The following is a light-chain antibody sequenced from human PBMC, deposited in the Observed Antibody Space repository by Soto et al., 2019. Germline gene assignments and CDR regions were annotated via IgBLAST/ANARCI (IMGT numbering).Light chain of an antibody. Sequence: EIVMTQSPATLSVSPGERATLSCRASQSVSSDLAWYQHKPGQVPRLLIYGASTRATGVPARFSGSASGTEFTLTISSLQSEDFAVYYCQQSNTWPMYPFGQGTKLQIK. J-gene: IGKJ2*01. CDR1: QSVSSD. CDR3: QQSNTWPMYP. CDR2: GAS. V-gene: IGKV3-15*01.